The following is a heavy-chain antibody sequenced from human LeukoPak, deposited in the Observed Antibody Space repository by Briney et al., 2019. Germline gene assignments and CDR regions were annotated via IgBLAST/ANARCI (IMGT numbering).Heavy chain of an antibody. D-gene: IGHD1-26*01. Sequence: GGSLRLSCAASGFTFSTYAMNWVRQAPGKGLEWVSTISGIDTFYADSVKGRFTISRDNAENSLYLQMNSLRVEDTAVYYCAARSSGNPYFWGQGTLVTVSS. CDR3: AARSSGNPYF. CDR1: GFTFSTYA. V-gene: IGHV3-23*01. CDR2: ISGIDT. J-gene: IGHJ4*02.